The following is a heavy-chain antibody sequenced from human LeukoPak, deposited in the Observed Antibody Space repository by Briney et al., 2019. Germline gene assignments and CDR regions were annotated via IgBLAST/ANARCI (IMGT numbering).Heavy chain of an antibody. J-gene: IGHJ6*03. CDR2: ISAYNGNT. Sequence: ASVKVSCKASGYTFTSYGISWVRQAPGQGLEWMGWISAYNGNTNYAQKLQGRVTMTTDTSTSTAYMELRSLRSDDTAVYYCARVPQLLYSYYYYMEVWGKGTTVTVSS. CDR3: ARVPQLLYSYYYYMEV. D-gene: IGHD2-2*01. CDR1: GYTFTSYG. V-gene: IGHV1-18*01.